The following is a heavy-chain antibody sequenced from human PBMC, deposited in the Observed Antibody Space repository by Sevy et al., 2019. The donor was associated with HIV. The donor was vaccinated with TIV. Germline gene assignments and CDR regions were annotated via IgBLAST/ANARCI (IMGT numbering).Heavy chain of an antibody. Sequence: ASVKVSCKASGYTFTSYGISWVRQAPGQGLEWMGWISAYNGNTNYAQKLQGRVTMTTDTSTSTAYMELRSLRSDDTAGYYCARDPGYSSGWYARWTPGHFDYWGQGTLVTVSS. V-gene: IGHV1-18*01. CDR1: GYTFTSYG. D-gene: IGHD6-19*01. J-gene: IGHJ4*02. CDR2: ISAYNGNT. CDR3: ARDPGYSSGWYARWTPGHFDY.